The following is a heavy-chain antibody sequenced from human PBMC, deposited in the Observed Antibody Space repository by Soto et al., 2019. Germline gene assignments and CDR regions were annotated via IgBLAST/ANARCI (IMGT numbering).Heavy chain of an antibody. CDR3: AKEMEGTSSFYY. Sequence: ASVKVSCKASGYTFTGYYMHWVRQAPGQGLEWMGWINPNSGGTNYAQKFQDRVTMTRDTSISTAYMELSRLTSDDTAVYYCAKEMEGTSSFYYWGQGTLVTVSS. CDR2: INPNSGGT. V-gene: IGHV1-2*02. CDR1: GYTFTGYY. J-gene: IGHJ4*02. D-gene: IGHD6-6*01.